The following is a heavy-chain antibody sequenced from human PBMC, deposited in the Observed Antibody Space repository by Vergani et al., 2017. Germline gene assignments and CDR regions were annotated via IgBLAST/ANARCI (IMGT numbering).Heavy chain of an antibody. J-gene: IGHJ6*02. D-gene: IGHD3-10*01. CDR3: AGDRYYRGSGSYPYFYYYGLDV. CDR2: ISRSSSDI. V-gene: IGHV3-21*01. Sequence: EVQLVESGGGLVKRGGSLRLSCAASGFTFSSYSMNWVRQAPGKGLEWVSSISRSSSDIHYSDSLKGRFTIPRDNAKNSLYLQMNSLRAEDTGVYYCAGDRYYRGSGSYPYFYYYGLDVWGQGTAVTVSS. CDR1: GFTFSSYS.